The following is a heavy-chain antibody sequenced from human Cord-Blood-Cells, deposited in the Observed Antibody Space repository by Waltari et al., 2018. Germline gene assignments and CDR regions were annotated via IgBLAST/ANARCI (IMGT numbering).Heavy chain of an antibody. CDR3: ARDGKYSSSSGFDY. V-gene: IGHV1-3*01. J-gene: IGHJ4*02. Sequence: QVQLVQSGAEVKKPGASVKVSCKASGYTFTSYAMHWVGQAPGQRLEWMGRINADNGNTKYSQKFQGRVTITRDTSASTDYMELSSLRSEDTAVYYCARDGKYSSSSGFDYWGQGTLVTVSS. D-gene: IGHD6-6*01. CDR2: INADNGNT. CDR1: GYTFTSYA.